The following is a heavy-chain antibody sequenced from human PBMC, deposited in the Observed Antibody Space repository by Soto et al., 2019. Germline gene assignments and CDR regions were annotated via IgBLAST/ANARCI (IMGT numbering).Heavy chain of an antibody. CDR1: GGSISSGGYY. Sequence: QVQLQESGPGLVKPSQTLSLTCTVSGGSISSGGYYWSWIRQHPGKGLEWIGYIYYSGSTYYNPSLASPVTISVDTSKNHFSLKLRSVTAAETAVYYCARVKRVASIEFDYWVQGTLVTVSS. J-gene: IGHJ4*02. CDR3: ARVKRVASIEFDY. D-gene: IGHD5-12*01. CDR2: IYYSGST. V-gene: IGHV4-31*01.